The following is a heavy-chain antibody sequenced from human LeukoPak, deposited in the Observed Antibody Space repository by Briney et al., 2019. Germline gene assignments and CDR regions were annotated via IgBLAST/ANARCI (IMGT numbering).Heavy chain of an antibody. CDR2: INHSGST. CDR3: ARREELLRSGWFDP. D-gene: IGHD1-26*01. V-gene: IGHV4-34*01. CDR1: GGSFSGYY. Sequence: SETLSLTCAVYGGSFSGYYWSWIRQPPGKGLEWIGEINHSGSTNYNPFLKSRVTISVDTSKNQFSLKLSSVTAADTAVYYCARREELLRSGWFDPWGQGTLVTVSS. J-gene: IGHJ5*02.